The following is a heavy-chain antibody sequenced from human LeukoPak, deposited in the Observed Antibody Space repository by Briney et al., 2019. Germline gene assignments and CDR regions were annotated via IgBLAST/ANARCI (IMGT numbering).Heavy chain of an antibody. V-gene: IGHV3-23*01. J-gene: IGHJ4*02. CDR1: GFILSNCA. CDR2: IDTKGTRT. D-gene: IGHD5-12*01. Sequence: GGSLRLSCAASGFILSNCAMTWVRQAPGKGLEWVSGIDTKGTRTYYADSVKGRFTISRDNSKNTLFLQVNSLRAEDTAVYYCVKEVVATIPPLWGQGTLVTVSS. CDR3: VKEVVATIPPL.